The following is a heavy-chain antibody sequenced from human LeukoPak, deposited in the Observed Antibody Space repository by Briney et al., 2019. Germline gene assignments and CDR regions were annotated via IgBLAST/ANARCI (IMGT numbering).Heavy chain of an antibody. CDR2: IISSGSTI. CDR1: GFTFSDYY. J-gene: IGHJ4*02. D-gene: IGHD5-18*01. V-gene: IGHV3-11*01. Sequence: PGGSLRLSCAASGFTFSDYYMSWIRQAPGKGLEWVSYIISSGSTIYYADSVKGRFTISRDNAKNSLYLQMNSLRAEDTAVYYCARSRLYRSSGYSYGYWGQGTLVTVSS. CDR3: ARSRLYRSSGYSYGY.